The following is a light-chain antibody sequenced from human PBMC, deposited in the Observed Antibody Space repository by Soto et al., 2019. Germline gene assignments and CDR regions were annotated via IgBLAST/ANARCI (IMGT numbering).Light chain of an antibody. V-gene: IGKV1-5*03. Sequence: DIQVTKSPATLSGSVRDSVTITCRARQTVXSWLARYERKPGKAPKVLTDKASTLKRGGPSRLSGSGSVTEFTPPISRLQPDDCASYYCQHYKMHSDAFGQGTKVDIK. CDR2: KAS. CDR3: QHYKMHSDA. CDR1: QTVXSW. J-gene: IGKJ1*01.